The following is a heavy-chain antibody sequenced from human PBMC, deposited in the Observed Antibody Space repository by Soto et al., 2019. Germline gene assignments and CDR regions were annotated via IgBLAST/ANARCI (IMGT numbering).Heavy chain of an antibody. V-gene: IGHV3-30-3*01. Sequence: SLRLSCAASGFTFSSYAMHWVRQAPGKGLDWVAVISYDGSNKYYADSVKGRFTISRDNSKNTLYLQMNSLRAEDTAVYYCARDDHYYGSGSSGGYIGYYGMDVWGXGTTVTVSS. J-gene: IGHJ6*04. CDR3: ARDDHYYGSGSSGGYIGYYGMDV. D-gene: IGHD3-10*01. CDR2: ISYDGSNK. CDR1: GFTFSSYA.